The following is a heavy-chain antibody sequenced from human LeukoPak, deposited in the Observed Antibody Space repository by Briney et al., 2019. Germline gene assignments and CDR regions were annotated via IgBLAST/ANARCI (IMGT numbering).Heavy chain of an antibody. D-gene: IGHD6-19*01. J-gene: IGHJ4*02. Sequence: SQTLSHTCAISGDSVSSNSAAWNWVRQSPSRGLEWLGRTYYRSRWYNDYALSVKSRITINPDTSKNQSSLQLNSVTPEDTAVYYCARDSDWRLDYWGQGALVTVSS. CDR3: ARDSDWRLDY. V-gene: IGHV6-1*01. CDR2: TYYRSRWYN. CDR1: GDSVSSNSAA.